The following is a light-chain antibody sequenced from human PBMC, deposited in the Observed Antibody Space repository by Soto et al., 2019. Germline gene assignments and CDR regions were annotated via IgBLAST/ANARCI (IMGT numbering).Light chain of an antibody. V-gene: IGKV3-11*01. CDR3: QQRSNWRFT. CDR1: QSVSSY. Sequence: EIVLTQSPATLSLSPGERATLSCRASQSVSSYLAWYQQKPGQAPRPLIYDASNRATGIPARFSGGGSGTDFTLTISSLEPDDFAVYYCQQRSNWRFTFGPGTRVDIK. J-gene: IGKJ3*01. CDR2: DAS.